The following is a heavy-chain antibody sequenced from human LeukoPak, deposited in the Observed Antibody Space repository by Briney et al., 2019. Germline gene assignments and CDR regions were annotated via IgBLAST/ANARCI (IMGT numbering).Heavy chain of an antibody. CDR3: ARMIAAAGTEYFDL. Sequence: SETLSLTCTVSGGSLSGFYWSWIRQPPGKGLEWIGYVYYAGSTTYNPSLKSRVTISVDTSKNQLSLKLNSVTATDTAVYYCARMIAAAGTEYFDLWGRGTLATVSS. V-gene: IGHV4-59*01. CDR2: VYYAGST. J-gene: IGHJ2*01. D-gene: IGHD6-13*01. CDR1: GGSLSGFY.